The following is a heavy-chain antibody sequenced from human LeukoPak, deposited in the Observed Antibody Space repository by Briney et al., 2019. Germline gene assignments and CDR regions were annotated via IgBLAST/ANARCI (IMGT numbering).Heavy chain of an antibody. D-gene: IGHD1-7*01. CDR1: GFTFSSYA. CDR2: ISESGGGT. J-gene: IGHJ4*02. Sequence: PGGSLRLSCAASGFTFSSYAMSRVRQAPGKGLEWVSTISESGGGTYYAGSVRGRFTISRDNSKNTLYLQMNSLRADGTAVYYWAKGGGAHITGTTSSGHFDSWGQGTLVTVSS. CDR3: AKGGGAHITGTTSSGHFDS. V-gene: IGHV3-23*01.